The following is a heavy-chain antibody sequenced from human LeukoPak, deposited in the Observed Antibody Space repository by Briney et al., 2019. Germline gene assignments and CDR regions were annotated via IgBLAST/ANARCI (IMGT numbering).Heavy chain of an antibody. CDR2: IRSSANNYAT. CDR3: TNLLGYCSGDTCYNY. V-gene: IGHV3-73*01. CDR1: GFTFSGSA. J-gene: IGHJ4*02. D-gene: IGHD2-15*01. Sequence: PGGSLRLSCAASGFTFSGSALHWVRQASGKGLEWVGRIRSSANNYATAYAASVKGRFTISRDDSKNTAYLQMSSLETEDTAVYYCTNLLGYCSGDTCYNYWGQGTLVTVSS.